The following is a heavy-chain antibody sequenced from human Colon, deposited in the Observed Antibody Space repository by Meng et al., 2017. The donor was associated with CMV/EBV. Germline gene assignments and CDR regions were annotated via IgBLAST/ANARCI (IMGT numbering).Heavy chain of an antibody. Sequence: GGSLRLSCAASGFTFSRSWMHWVCQAPEKGLEWVAAIKCDGSEKYYVDSVKGRLPISRDNSKRTVFLQMNSLRAGDTAVYYCAKEGMPASIPYFDTWGQGTLVTVSS. CDR1: GFTFSRSW. CDR2: IKCDGSEK. D-gene: IGHD2-2*01. J-gene: IGHJ4*02. CDR3: AKEGMPASIPYFDT. V-gene: IGHV3-52*01.